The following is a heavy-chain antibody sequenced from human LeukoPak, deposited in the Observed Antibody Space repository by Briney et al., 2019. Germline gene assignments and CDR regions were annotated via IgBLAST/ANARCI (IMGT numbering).Heavy chain of an antibody. D-gene: IGHD2-2*01. Sequence: GGSLRLSCAASGFTFSNYAMSWVRQAPGKGLEWVSAISGSGGSTYYADSVKGRFTISRDNSKNTLYLQMNSLRAEDTAVYYCAKNDLPYIVVVPAAMGVGVDYRGQGTLVTVSS. J-gene: IGHJ4*02. CDR2: ISGSGGST. V-gene: IGHV3-23*01. CDR3: AKNDLPYIVVVPAAMGVGVDY. CDR1: GFTFSNYA.